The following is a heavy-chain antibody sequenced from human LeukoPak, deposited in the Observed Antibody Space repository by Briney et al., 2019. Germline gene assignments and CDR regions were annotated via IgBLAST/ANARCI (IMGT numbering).Heavy chain of an antibody. J-gene: IGHJ4*02. D-gene: IGHD2-2*01. CDR3: SRDWSSVDY. CDR2: ISSSSSTI. V-gene: IGHV3-48*04. Sequence: PGGSLRLSCAASGFTFSSYSMNWVRQAPGKGLEGVSYISSSSSTIYYADSVKGRFTISRDNANNSLYLQMNSLRAEDTAVYYRSRDWSSVDYWGQGTLVTVSS. CDR1: GFTFSSYS.